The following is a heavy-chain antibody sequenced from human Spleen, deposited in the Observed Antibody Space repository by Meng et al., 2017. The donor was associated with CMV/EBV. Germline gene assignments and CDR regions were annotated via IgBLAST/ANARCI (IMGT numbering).Heavy chain of an antibody. V-gene: IGHV1-18*01. D-gene: IGHD2-2*01. Sequence: ASVKVSCKASGYTFSSYGITWVRQAPGQGLEWMGWISAYNGNTNSAQKFQGRVTMTTDTSTSTAYMELRSLRSDDTAVYYCARIDIIIPTGMVPMYYYYGMDAWGQGTTVTVSS. J-gene: IGHJ6*02. CDR3: ARIDIIIPTGMVPMYYYYGMDA. CDR2: ISAYNGNT. CDR1: GYTFSSYG.